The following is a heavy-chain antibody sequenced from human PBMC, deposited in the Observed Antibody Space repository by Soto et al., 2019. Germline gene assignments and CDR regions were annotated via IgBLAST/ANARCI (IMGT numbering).Heavy chain of an antibody. CDR3: ARGWGYFDSSGFPYLYAMDV. V-gene: IGHV3-7*01. CDR1: GFSFSTYG. J-gene: IGHJ6*02. Sequence: GGSMRLSCAACGFSFSTYGMSWVRQAPGKGLEWVASIKEDGSEKYYVDSVEGRFTISRDNAKNSLYLQMTSLRAEDTALYYCARGWGYFDSSGFPYLYAMDVWGQGTTVTVSS. D-gene: IGHD3-22*01. CDR2: IKEDGSEK.